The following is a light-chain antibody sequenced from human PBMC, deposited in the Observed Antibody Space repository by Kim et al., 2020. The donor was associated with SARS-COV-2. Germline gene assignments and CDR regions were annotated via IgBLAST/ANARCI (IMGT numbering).Light chain of an antibody. CDR1: QCIRSG. CDR2: GAS. J-gene: IGKJ5*01. Sequence: ASVGDRVTITCRASQCIRSGLGWYQQNPGRAPKRLIYGASSLQSGVPSRFSGSGSGTEFTLTISSLQPEDFATYFCLQHNTYPITFGQGTRLEIK. CDR3: LQHNTYPIT. V-gene: IGKV1-17*01.